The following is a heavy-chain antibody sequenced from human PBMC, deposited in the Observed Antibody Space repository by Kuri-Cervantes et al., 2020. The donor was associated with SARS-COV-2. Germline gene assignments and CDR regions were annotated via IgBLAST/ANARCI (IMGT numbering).Heavy chain of an antibody. CDR3: ARDGFDL. CDR2: ISYDGSNK. J-gene: IGHJ4*02. Sequence: GESLKISCAASGFTFSSYAMHWVRQAPGKGLEWVAVISYDGSNKYYADSVKGRFTISRDNSKNTPYLQMDRMRAEDTALYYCARDGFDLWGQGILVTGSS. CDR1: GFTFSSYA. V-gene: IGHV3-30-3*01.